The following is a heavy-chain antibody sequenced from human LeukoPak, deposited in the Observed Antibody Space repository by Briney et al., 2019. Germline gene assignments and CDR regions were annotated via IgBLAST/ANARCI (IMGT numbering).Heavy chain of an antibody. D-gene: IGHD2-2*01. CDR1: GFTFSSYS. Sequence: SGGSLRLSCAASGFTFSSYSMNWVRQAPGKGLEWVSSISSSSYIYYADSVKGRFTISRDNAKNSLYLQMNSLRAEDTAVYYCARGRYSYIVVVPAAMGAYMDVWGKGTTVTVSS. V-gene: IGHV3-21*01. CDR3: ARGRYSYIVVVPAAMGAYMDV. CDR2: ISSSSYI. J-gene: IGHJ6*03.